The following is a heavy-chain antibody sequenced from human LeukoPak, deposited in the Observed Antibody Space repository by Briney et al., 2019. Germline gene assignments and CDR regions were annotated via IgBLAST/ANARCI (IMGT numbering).Heavy chain of an antibody. CDR1: GYTFTGYY. CDR2: INPNSGGT. J-gene: IGHJ4*02. CDR3: ARRRYSYGPGGFDY. Sequence: GAPVKVSCKASGYTFTGYYMHWVRQAPGQGLEWMGWINPNSGGTNYAQKFQGRVTMTRDTSISTAYMELSRLRSDDTAVYYCARRRYSYGPGGFDYWGQGTLVTVSS. V-gene: IGHV1-2*02. D-gene: IGHD5-18*01.